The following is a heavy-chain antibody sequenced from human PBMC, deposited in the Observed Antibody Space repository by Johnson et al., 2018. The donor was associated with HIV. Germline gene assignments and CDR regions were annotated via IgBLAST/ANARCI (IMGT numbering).Heavy chain of an antibody. CDR3: AKEYQAGDYYDSSGLDAFDI. CDR1: GFTFSSYG. V-gene: IGHV3-30*18. Sequence: QVQLVESGGGVVQPGRSLRLSCAASGFTFSSYGMAWVRQAPGKGLEWVALISSDGSKKYYADSVKGRFTTSRDNSNNTLYLQLNSLRAEDTAVYYCAKEYQAGDYYDSSGLDAFDIWGQGTMVTVSS. J-gene: IGHJ3*02. D-gene: IGHD3-22*01. CDR2: ISSDGSKK.